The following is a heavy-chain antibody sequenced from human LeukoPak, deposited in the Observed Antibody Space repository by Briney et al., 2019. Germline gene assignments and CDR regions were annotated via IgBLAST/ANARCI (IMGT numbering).Heavy chain of an antibody. CDR3: ARVGSVYSSGWFGNWFDP. Sequence: GGSLRLSCAASGFTFSSYWMSWVRQAPGKGLEWVANIKKDESEKYYVDSVKGRFTISRDNAKKSLYLQMNSLRAEDTAVYYCARVGSVYSSGWFGNWFDPWGQGTLVIVSS. CDR2: IKKDESEK. CDR1: GFTFSSYW. D-gene: IGHD6-19*01. J-gene: IGHJ5*02. V-gene: IGHV3-7*01.